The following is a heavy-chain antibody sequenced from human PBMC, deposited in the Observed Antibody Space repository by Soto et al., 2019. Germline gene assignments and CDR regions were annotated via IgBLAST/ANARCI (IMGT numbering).Heavy chain of an antibody. V-gene: IGHV3-23*01. Sequence: GGSLRLSCTGSGFSFFSYAMSWVRQAPGKGLEWVSAISGSGGSTYYADSVKGRFTISRDNSKNTLYLQMNSLRAEDTAVYYCAKDESGSYPKLFDYWGQGTLVTVSS. CDR2: ISGSGGST. CDR1: GFSFFSYA. CDR3: AKDESGSYPKLFDY. D-gene: IGHD1-26*01. J-gene: IGHJ4*02.